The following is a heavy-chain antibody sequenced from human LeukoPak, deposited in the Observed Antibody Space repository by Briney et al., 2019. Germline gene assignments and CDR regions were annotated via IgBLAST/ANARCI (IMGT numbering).Heavy chain of an antibody. CDR2: INPNSGGT. Sequence: ASVKVSCKASGYTFTGYYMHWVRQAPGQGLEWMGWINPNSGGTNYAQKFQGRVTMTRDTSISTAYMELSRLRSDDTAVYYCARDPGYSGSDYVFDYWGQGTLVTVSS. CDR1: GYTFTGYY. CDR3: ARDPGYSGSDYVFDY. D-gene: IGHD5-12*01. V-gene: IGHV1-2*02. J-gene: IGHJ4*02.